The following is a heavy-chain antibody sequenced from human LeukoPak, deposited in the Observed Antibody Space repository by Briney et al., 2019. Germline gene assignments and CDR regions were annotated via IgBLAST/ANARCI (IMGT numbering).Heavy chain of an antibody. D-gene: IGHD1-26*01. V-gene: IGHV1-2*02. J-gene: IGHJ4*02. CDR1: GYTFTGYY. CDR2: INPSSGGT. CDR3: ARGAVSGSLFSDY. Sequence: ASVKVSCKASGYTFTGYYIHWVRQAPEQGLEWMGWINPSSGGTNYAQKFQGRVTMTTDTSITTANMELSRLRSDDTAMYYCARGAVSGSLFSDYWGRGTLVTVSS.